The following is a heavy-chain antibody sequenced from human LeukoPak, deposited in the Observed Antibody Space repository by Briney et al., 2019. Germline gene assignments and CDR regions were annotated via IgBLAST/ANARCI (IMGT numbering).Heavy chain of an antibody. CDR1: GYSISSGYY. Sequence: PSETLSLTCTVSGYSISSGYYWGWIRQPPGKGLEWIGIIYHSGSTYYNPSLKSRVTISLDTSKNQFSLKLSSVTAADTAVYYCAGGWELRYFDYWGQGTLVTVSS. D-gene: IGHD1-26*01. CDR3: AGGWELRYFDY. J-gene: IGHJ4*02. V-gene: IGHV4-38-2*02. CDR2: IYHSGST.